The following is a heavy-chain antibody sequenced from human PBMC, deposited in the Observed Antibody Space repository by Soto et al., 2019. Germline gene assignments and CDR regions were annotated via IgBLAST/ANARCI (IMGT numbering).Heavy chain of an antibody. CDR3: ARAVAVPADFDY. J-gene: IGHJ4*02. V-gene: IGHV1-3*05. Sequence: VQLVQSGAEEKKPGASVKVSCKASGYTFTSYAMHWVRQAPGQRPEWMGWINAGNGNTKYSQKFQGRVTITRDTSASTDYMELSSLRSEDTAVYYCARAVAVPADFDYWGQGTLVTVSS. CDR1: GYTFTSYA. D-gene: IGHD6-19*01. CDR2: INAGNGNT.